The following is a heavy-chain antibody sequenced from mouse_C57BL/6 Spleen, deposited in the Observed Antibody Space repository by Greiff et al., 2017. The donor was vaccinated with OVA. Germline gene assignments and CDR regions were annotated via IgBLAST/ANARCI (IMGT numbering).Heavy chain of an antibody. CDR1: DSAVFPIAY. V-gene: IGHV15-2*01. Sequence: QVQLPPSGSDLRSPGSSVQLSCKAFDSAVFPIAYMCWVRQKPVHGFAWVGGILAGIGRTIYGEKFEDKATLDADTQSNTAYLELNSLTSEDSAIDNCARPYYGSSSFDYWGKGTTLTVSS. CDR3: ARPYYGSSSFDY. J-gene: IGHJ2*01. CDR2: ILAGIGRT. D-gene: IGHD1-1*01.